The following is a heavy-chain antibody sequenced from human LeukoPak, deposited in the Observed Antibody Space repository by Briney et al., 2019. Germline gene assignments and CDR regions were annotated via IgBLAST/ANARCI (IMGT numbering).Heavy chain of an antibody. CDR1: GFTFSSYA. CDR2: INSDGSST. D-gene: IGHD6-19*01. V-gene: IGHV3-74*01. CDR3: AGENSGWFDY. Sequence: PGGSLRLSCAASGFTFSSYAMSWVRQAPGKGLVWVSRINSDGSSTTYADSVKGRFTISRDNAKNTLYLQMNSLRAEDTAVYYCAGENSGWFDYWGQGTLVTVSS. J-gene: IGHJ4*02.